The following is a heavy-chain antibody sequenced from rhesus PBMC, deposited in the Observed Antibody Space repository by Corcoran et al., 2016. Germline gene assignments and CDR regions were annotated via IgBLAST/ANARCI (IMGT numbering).Heavy chain of an antibody. CDR2: IYWDDDK. CDR1: GFSLTTSGMG. Sequence: QVTLKESGPALVKPTQTLTLTCTFSGFSLTTSGMGGGWIRQPPGKALEWLALIYWDDDKRYSTSLKSRLTISKDTSKNQVVLTMTNMDPVDTATYYCARLGNFDYWGQGVLVTVSS. V-gene: IGHV2-174*01. CDR3: ARLGNFDY. J-gene: IGHJ4*01.